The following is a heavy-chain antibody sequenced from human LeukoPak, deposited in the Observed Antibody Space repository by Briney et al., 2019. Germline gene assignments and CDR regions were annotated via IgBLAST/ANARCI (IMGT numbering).Heavy chain of an antibody. V-gene: IGHV1-18*01. CDR1: GYTFTSYA. Sequence: ASVKVSCKASGYTFTSYAMNWVRQAPGQGLEWMGWISAYNGNTNYAQKLQGRVTMTTDTSTSTAYMELRSLRSDDTAVYYCARDSSSWLFDYWGQGTLVTVSS. J-gene: IGHJ4*02. CDR3: ARDSSSWLFDY. D-gene: IGHD6-13*01. CDR2: ISAYNGNT.